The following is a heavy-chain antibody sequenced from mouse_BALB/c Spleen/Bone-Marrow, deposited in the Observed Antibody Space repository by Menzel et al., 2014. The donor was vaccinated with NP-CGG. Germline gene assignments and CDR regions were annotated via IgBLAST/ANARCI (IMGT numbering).Heavy chain of an antibody. CDR3: ARSGKVRNAMDY. D-gene: IGHD2-14*01. V-gene: IGHV1-67*01. Sequence: VKVVESGAELVRPGVSVKISCKGSGYTFTDYAIHWVKQSHAKSLEWIGLISGYYGDAIYNQKFKGKATMTVDKSSRTAYMDLARPTSEDSAIYYCARSGKVRNAMDYWGQGTSVTVSS. CDR1: GYTFTDYA. CDR2: ISGYYGDA. J-gene: IGHJ4*01.